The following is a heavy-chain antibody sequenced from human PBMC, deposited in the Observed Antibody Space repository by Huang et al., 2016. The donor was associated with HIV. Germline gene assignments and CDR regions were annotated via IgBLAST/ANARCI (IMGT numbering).Heavy chain of an antibody. CDR3: ARTVVTGGALHL. V-gene: IGHV1-8*03. Sequence: QVQLVQSGAEVKKPGASVKVSCKASGYTFTNYDINWVRQATGQGLEWMGWMNSRSGVSDSAQKVQARVTISRNTSIDTVYMELSSLRSEDTAVYYCARTVVTGGALHLWGQGTMVTVSA. CDR1: GYTFTNYD. J-gene: IGHJ3*01. CDR2: MNSRSGVS. D-gene: IGHD2-15*01.